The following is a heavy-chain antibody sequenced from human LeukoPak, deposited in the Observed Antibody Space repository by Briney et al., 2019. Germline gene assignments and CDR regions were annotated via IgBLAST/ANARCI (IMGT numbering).Heavy chain of an antibody. J-gene: IGHJ4*02. D-gene: IGHD4-23*01. Sequence: HPGGSLRLSCAVSGITLSNYGMSWVRQAPGKGLEWVSAISGSGGSTYYADSVKGRFTISRDNSKNTLYLQMNSLRAEDTAVYYCAKYGGSYWGQGTLVTVSS. V-gene: IGHV3-23*01. CDR3: AKYGGSY. CDR1: GITLSNYG. CDR2: ISGSGGST.